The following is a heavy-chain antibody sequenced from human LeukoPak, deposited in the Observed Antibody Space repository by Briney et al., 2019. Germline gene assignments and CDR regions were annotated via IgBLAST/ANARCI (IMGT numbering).Heavy chain of an antibody. V-gene: IGHV4-34*01. J-gene: IGHJ4*02. CDR3: ARRWWSAYYLDS. Sequence: SETLSLTCAVYGGSFSGYYWSWIRQPPGKGLEWIGEINHSGSTDYNPSLKSRVTFSADASKNRFSLNLSSATAADTAVYYCARRWWSAYYLDSWGQGTLVTVSS. CDR1: GGSFSGYY. CDR2: INHSGST. D-gene: IGHD2-15*01.